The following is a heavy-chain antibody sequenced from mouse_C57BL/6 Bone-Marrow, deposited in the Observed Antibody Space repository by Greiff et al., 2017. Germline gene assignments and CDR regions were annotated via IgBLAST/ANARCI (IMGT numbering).Heavy chain of an antibody. J-gene: IGHJ1*03. CDR1: GYTFTSYW. V-gene: IGHV1-64*01. Sequence: VKLQQPGAELVKPGASVKLSCKASGYTFTSYWMHWVKQRPGQGLEWIGMIHPNSGSTNYNEKFKSKATLTVDKSSSTAYMQLSSLTSEDSAVYYCARRRANSYWYFDVWGTGTTVTVSS. CDR3: ARRRANSYWYFDV. D-gene: IGHD3-1*01. CDR2: IHPNSGST.